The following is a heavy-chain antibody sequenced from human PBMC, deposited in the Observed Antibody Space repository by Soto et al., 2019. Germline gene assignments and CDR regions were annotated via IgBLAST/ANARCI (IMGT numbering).Heavy chain of an antibody. V-gene: IGHV1-69*06. CDR3: TTNAAAPVGTLAY. J-gene: IGHJ4*02. CDR1: GGTFSSYA. Sequence: SVKGSCKASGGTFSSYAISWVRQDPGQGLEWMGGIIPIFGTANYAQKFQGRVTITADKSTSTAYMEMNSLKTEDTGVYYCTTNAAAPVGTLAYWGQGTLVTVSS. CDR2: IIPIFGTA. D-gene: IGHD1-26*01.